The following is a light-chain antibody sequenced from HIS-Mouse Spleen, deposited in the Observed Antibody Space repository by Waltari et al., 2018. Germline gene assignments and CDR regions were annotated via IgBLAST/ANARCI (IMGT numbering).Light chain of an antibody. CDR2: EGS. Sequence: QSALTQPASVSGSPGQPLTISCTGTSSDVGSYTLVSWYQQHPGKAPKLMIYEGSKRPSGVSNRFSGSKSGNTASLTISGLQAEDEADYYCCSYAGSSTWVFGGGTKLTVL. J-gene: IGLJ3*02. V-gene: IGLV2-23*01. CDR3: CSYAGSSTWV. CDR1: SSDVGSYTL.